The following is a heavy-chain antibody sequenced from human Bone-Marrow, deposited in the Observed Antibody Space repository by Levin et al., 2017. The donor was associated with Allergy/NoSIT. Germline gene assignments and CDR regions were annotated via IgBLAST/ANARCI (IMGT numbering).Heavy chain of an antibody. CDR2: LYYSGTT. Sequence: SETLSLTCSVSGDSISTDNSYWGWIRQSPGKGLEWLGSLYYSGTTYSNPSLKSRVTISVDTSKNQFSLKVTSVTAADTALYYCARHFSTNWYKPFDYWGQGILVTVSS. J-gene: IGHJ4*02. CDR1: GDSISTDNSY. D-gene: IGHD6-13*01. CDR3: ARHFSTNWYKPFDY. V-gene: IGHV4-39*01.